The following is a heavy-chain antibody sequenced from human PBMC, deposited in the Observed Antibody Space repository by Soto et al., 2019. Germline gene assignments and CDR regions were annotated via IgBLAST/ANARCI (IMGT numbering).Heavy chain of an antibody. CDR3: ARIMTNGGGGIDY. D-gene: IGHD1-1*01. CDR2: ISYDGSNK. CDR1: GFTFSSYA. Sequence: QVQLVESGGGVVQPGRSLRLSCAASGFTFSSYAMHWVRQAPGKGLEWVAVISYDGSNKYYADSVKGRFTISRDNSKNPLYLQMTSLGGEDTAGYYCARIMTNGGGGIDYWGQGTLVTVSS. J-gene: IGHJ4*02. V-gene: IGHV3-30-3*01.